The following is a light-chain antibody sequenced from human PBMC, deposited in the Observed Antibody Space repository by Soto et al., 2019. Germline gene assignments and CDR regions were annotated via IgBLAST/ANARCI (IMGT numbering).Light chain of an antibody. CDR1: QSISRY. V-gene: IGKV1-39*01. Sequence: DIQMTQSPSSLSASVGDRVTITCRASQSISRYLNWYRQRPGKAPKFLIYAASSLQSGVPLRFSGSGFGTDFTLTISSLQPEDFATYYCQQSHSTPLTFGGGTKVEIK. J-gene: IGKJ4*01. CDR2: AAS. CDR3: QQSHSTPLT.